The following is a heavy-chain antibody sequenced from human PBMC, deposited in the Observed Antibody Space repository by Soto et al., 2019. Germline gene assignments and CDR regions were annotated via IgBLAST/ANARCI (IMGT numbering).Heavy chain of an antibody. CDR1: GGSFSAYY. CDR3: ARLGYYTRGGPP. V-gene: IGHV4-34*01. Sequence: SETLSLTCAVYGGSFSAYYWSWIRQPPGKGLEWIGEVNDGGRPNYSVSLKSRLTISLDTSKNQFSLKLSSVTAADTAVYYCARLGYYTRGGPPWGQGTLVTVSS. CDR2: VNDGGRP. D-gene: IGHD2-8*02. J-gene: IGHJ4*02.